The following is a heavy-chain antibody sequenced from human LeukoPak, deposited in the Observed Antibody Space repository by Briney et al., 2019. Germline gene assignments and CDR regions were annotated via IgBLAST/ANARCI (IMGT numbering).Heavy chain of an antibody. V-gene: IGHV1-3*01. CDR3: ARATPDWPTSGGAFDI. CDR2: INAGNGNT. D-gene: IGHD2-15*01. J-gene: IGHJ3*02. Sequence: ASVKVSCKASGYTFTSYAMHWVRQAPGQRLEWMGWINAGNGNTKYSQKFQGRVTITRDTSASTAYMELSSLRSEDTAVYYCARATPDWPTSGGAFDIWGQGTMVTVSS. CDR1: GYTFTSYA.